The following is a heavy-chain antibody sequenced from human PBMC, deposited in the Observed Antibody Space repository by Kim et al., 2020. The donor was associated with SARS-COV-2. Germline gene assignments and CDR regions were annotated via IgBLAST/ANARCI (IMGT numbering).Heavy chain of an antibody. V-gene: IGHV1-3*01. D-gene: IGHD4-17*01. J-gene: IGHJ6*02. CDR1: GYTFTSYA. Sequence: ASVKVSCKASGYTFTSYAMHWVRQAPGQRLEWMGWINAGNGNTKYSQKFQGRVTITRDTSASTAYMELSSLRSEDTAVYYCARDAGSGDSTTNLYYYYYGMDVWGQGTTVTVSS. CDR2: INAGNGNT. CDR3: ARDAGSGDSTTNLYYYYYGMDV.